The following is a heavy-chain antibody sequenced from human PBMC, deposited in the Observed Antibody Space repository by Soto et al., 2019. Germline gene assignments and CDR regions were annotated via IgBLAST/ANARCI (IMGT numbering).Heavy chain of an antibody. J-gene: IGHJ6*03. CDR2: INPSGGST. CDR1: GGTFSSYT. D-gene: IGHD5-12*01. Sequence: ASVKVSCKASGGTFSSYTISWVRQAPGQGLEWMGIINPSGGSTSYAQKFQGRVTMTRDTSTSTVYMELSSLRSEDTAVYYCASPAGGGYDSFYYMDVWGKGTTVTVSS. CDR3: ASPAGGGYDSFYYMDV. V-gene: IGHV1-46*03.